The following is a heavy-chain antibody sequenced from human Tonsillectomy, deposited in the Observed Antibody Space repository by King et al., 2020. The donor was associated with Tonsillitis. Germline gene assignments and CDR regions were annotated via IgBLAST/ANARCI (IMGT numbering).Heavy chain of an antibody. J-gene: IGHJ3*02. Sequence: QLVQSGGGLVQPGGSLRLSCAASGSTFSSNAMTWVRQAPGKGLEWVAAISGSGGGTYYADSVKGRFTISRDNSKNTLYLQMNSLRAEDTSIYYSTKHPLYYGFWSGFLRSAFDIWRRGTMVTVSS. CDR2: ISGSGGGT. V-gene: IGHV3-23*04. CDR1: GSTFSSNA. D-gene: IGHD3-3*01. CDR3: TKHPLYYGFWSGFLRSAFDI.